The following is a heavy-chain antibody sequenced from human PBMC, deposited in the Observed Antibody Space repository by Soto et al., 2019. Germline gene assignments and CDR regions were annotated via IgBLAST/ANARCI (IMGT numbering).Heavy chain of an antibody. CDR1: GGSISSGGYS. CDR2: IYHSGST. V-gene: IGHV4-30-2*01. J-gene: IGHJ5*02. D-gene: IGHD1-26*01. Sequence: TLSLTCAVSGGSISSGGYSWSWIRQPPGKGLEWIGYIYHSGSTYYNPSPKSRVTISVDRSKNQFSLKLRSVTAADTAVYYCARTPTPWGQGTLVTVSS. CDR3: ARTPTP.